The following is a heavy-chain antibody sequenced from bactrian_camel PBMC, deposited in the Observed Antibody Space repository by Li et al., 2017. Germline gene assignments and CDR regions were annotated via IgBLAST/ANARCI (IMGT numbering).Heavy chain of an antibody. CDR2: IYSSSGIT. J-gene: IGHJ6*01. CDR3: AAEVYYSGSWCTYGYSGFGY. D-gene: IGHD2*01. CDR1: GFTFEDSP. Sequence: QVQLVESGGGSVQTGGSLTLACTASGFTFEDSPMAWYRQAPGKEREGVAIIYSSSGITAYADSVKGRFTISQDKAKNTLYLQMNSLKPEDTAMYYCAAEVYYSGSWCTYGYSGFGYWGQGTQVTVS. V-gene: IGHV3S63*01.